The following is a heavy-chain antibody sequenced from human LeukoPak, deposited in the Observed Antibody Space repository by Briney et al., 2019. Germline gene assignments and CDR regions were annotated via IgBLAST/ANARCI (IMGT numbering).Heavy chain of an antibody. D-gene: IGHD3-22*01. Sequence: GGSLRLSCAASGFTFSDYWMSWVRQAPGKGLEWVANIKQDGSEKYYVDSVKGRFTISRDNAKNSLYLQMNSLRAEDTAVYYCARDVGPVYYYDSSGNNWFDPWGQGTLVTVSS. CDR2: IKQDGSEK. J-gene: IGHJ5*02. CDR3: ARDVGPVYYYDSSGNNWFDP. V-gene: IGHV3-7*01. CDR1: GFTFSDYW.